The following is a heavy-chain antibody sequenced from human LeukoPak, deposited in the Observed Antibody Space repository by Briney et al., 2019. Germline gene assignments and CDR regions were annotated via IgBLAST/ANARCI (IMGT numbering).Heavy chain of an antibody. V-gene: IGHV4-59*01. CDR2: IYYSGSI. CDR1: GGSISSYY. J-gene: IGHJ4*02. Sequence: PSETLSLTCTVSGGSISSYYWSWIRQPPGKGLEWIGYIYYSGSINYNPSLKSRVTISVDTSKNQFSLKLSSVTAADTAVYYCARGDDILTGYLTDYYFDYWGQGTLVTVSS. D-gene: IGHD3-9*01. CDR3: ARGDDILTGYLTDYYFDY.